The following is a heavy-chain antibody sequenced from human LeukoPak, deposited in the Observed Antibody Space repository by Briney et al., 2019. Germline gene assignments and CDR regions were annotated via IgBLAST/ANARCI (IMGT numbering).Heavy chain of an antibody. CDR2: IEWDGSNQ. CDR3: AKGFRYHFDY. V-gene: IGHV3-30*02. CDR1: GFTFTSVG. Sequence: PGGSLRLSCAASGFTFTSVGMHWVRQAPGKGLEWVAFIEWDGSNQYYASSVKGRFTFSRDNSKNTLYLQMDSLRPGDTAVYYCAKGFRYHFDYWGQGSLVTVSS. D-gene: IGHD1-14*01. J-gene: IGHJ4*02.